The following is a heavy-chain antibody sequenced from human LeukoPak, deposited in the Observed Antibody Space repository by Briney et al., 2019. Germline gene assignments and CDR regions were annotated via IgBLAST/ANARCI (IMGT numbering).Heavy chain of an antibody. V-gene: IGHV1-8*01. CDR2: MNPNSGNT. D-gene: IGHD6-19*01. Sequence: ASVKVSCKASGYTFSSYDINWVRQATGQGLEWMGWMNPNSGNTGCAQKFQGRVSITRNTSIDTAYMELSSLRSDDTAVYYCARGTRIAVAGTSQRKKFDYWGQGTLVTVSS. J-gene: IGHJ4*02. CDR3: ARGTRIAVAGTSQRKKFDY. CDR1: GYTFSSYD.